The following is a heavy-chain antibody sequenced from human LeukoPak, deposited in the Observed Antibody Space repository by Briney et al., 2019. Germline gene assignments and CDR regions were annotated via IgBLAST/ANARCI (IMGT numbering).Heavy chain of an antibody. D-gene: IGHD4-17*01. Sequence: GESLRLSCAASGFIFSNYWMHWVRQAPGKGLEWVSTIRGNVDTTHYADSVKGRFTISRDNSKNTLYLQMNSLRAEDTAIYYCAKGQELDDGVFDSWGQGALVTVSP. V-gene: IGHV3-23*01. CDR3: AKGQELDDGVFDS. J-gene: IGHJ4*02. CDR2: IRGNVDTT. CDR1: GFIFSNYW.